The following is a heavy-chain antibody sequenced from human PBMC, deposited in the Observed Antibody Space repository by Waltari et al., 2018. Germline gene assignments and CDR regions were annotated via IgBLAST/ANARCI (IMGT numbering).Heavy chain of an antibody. Sequence: QVQLQQWGAGLLKPSETMSLTCAVYGASFSGYYWSWIRQPPGKGLGWIGEINHSGSTNYNPSLKSRVTISVDTSKNQFALKLSSVTAADTAVYYCARGSWYDYVWGSYRPPYYFDYWGQGTLVTVSS. CDR2: INHSGST. J-gene: IGHJ4*02. CDR1: GASFSGYY. V-gene: IGHV4-34*01. D-gene: IGHD3-16*02. CDR3: ARGSWYDYVWGSYRPPYYFDY.